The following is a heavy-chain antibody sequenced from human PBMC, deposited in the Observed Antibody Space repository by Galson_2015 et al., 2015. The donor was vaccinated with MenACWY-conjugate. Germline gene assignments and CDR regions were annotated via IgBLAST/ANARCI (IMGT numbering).Heavy chain of an antibody. V-gene: IGHV1-18*01. J-gene: IGHJ4*02. D-gene: IGHD5-12*01. CDR1: GYTFNGYG. CDR2: ISANNGDT. CDR3: ARTTRLQENY. Sequence: SVKVSCKASGYTFNGYGISWVRQAPGQGLEWMGWISANNGDTNFAQKFQGRVTMTTDTSTPTAYMELRSLRSDDTAVYYCARTTRLQENYWGPGTLVTVSS.